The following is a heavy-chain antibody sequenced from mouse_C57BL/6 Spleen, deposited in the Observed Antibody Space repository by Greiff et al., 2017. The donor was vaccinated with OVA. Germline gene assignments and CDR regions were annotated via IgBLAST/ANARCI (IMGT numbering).Heavy chain of an antibody. J-gene: IGHJ4*01. V-gene: IGHV5-16*01. D-gene: IGHD1-3*01. Sequence: EVQLVESEGGLVQPGSSMKLSCTASGFTFSDYYMAWVRQVPEKGLEWVANINYDGSSTYYLDSLKSRFIISRDNAKNILYLQMSSLKSEDTATYYCARDGSSDAMDYWGQGTSVTVSS. CDR2: INYDGSST. CDR3: ARDGSSDAMDY. CDR1: GFTFSDYY.